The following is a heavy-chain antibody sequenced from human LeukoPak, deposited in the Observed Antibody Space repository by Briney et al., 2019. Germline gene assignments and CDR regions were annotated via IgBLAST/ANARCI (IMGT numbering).Heavy chain of an antibody. CDR1: AFTFSNYW. CDR2: IYSGGST. J-gene: IGHJ6*02. Sequence: GGSLRLSCAASAFTFSNYWMSWVRQAPGKGLEWVSVIYSGGSTYYADSVKGRFTISRDNSKNTLYLQMNSLRAEDTAVYYCARGVRLWFGELSGMDVWGQGTTVTVSS. CDR3: ARGVRLWFGELSGMDV. V-gene: IGHV3-53*01. D-gene: IGHD3-10*01.